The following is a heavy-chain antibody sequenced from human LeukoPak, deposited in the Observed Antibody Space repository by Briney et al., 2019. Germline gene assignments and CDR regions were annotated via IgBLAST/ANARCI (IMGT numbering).Heavy chain of an antibody. CDR2: IYYSGST. V-gene: IGHV4-59*01. D-gene: IGHD3-10*01. CDR3: ARYGPRGYFDY. Sequence: SETLSLTCTVSGGSISSYYWSWIRQPPGKGLEWIGYIYYSGSTNFNPSLKSRVTISVDTSKNQLSLKLSSVTAADTAVYSCARYGPRGYFDYWGQGTLVTVSS. CDR1: GGSISSYY. J-gene: IGHJ4*02.